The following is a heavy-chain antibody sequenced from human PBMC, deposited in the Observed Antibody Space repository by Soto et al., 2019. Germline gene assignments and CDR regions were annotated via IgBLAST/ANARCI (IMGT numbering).Heavy chain of an antibody. V-gene: IGHV3-48*02. CDR3: AREGTHDHARSSYLLRPSDL. Sequence: GGSLRLSCAAAGFAFSSYSMNWFRQAPGKGLEWISYISTSATTMYYADSVRGRFTVSRPNGKNSLYLQMSRLRDEDTALYSGAREGTHDHARSSYLLRPSDLWGKGPLGTVGS. CDR2: ISTSATTM. CDR1: GFAFSSYS. D-gene: IGHD3-22*01. J-gene: IGHJ5*02.